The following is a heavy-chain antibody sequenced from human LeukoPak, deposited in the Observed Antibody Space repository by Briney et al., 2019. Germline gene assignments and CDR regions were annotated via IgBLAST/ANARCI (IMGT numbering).Heavy chain of an antibody. CDR2: IYYSGST. D-gene: IGHD4-17*01. Sequence: SETLSLTCTVSGGSISNYYWSWLRQPPGKGLEWIGYIYYSGSTNYNPSLKSRVIISVDTSKNQFSLKLSSVAAADTAVYYCARDYGDYFDYWGQGTLVTVSS. J-gene: IGHJ4*02. CDR3: ARDYGDYFDY. CDR1: GGSISNYY. V-gene: IGHV4-59*01.